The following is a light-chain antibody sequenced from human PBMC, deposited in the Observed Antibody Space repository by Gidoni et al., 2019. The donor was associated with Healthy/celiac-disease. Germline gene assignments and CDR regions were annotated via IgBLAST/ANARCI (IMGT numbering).Light chain of an antibody. CDR3: QRRSNWPPT. V-gene: IGKV3-11*01. CDR1: QSVSTY. Sequence: EIVLTHSPATLSLSPGERATLSCRASQSVSTYVAGYQQKPGQAPRLLIYEASNRATGIPARFRGSGSGKDFTLTISGLGPEDFAVYNCQRRSNWPPTFGGGTKVEIK. CDR2: EAS. J-gene: IGKJ4*01.